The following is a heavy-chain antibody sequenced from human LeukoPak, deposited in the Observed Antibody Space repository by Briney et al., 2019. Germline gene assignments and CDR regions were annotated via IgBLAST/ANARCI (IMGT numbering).Heavy chain of an antibody. CDR2: ISYNGDSI. D-gene: IGHD3-10*01. CDR1: GFNFNEHA. Sequence: GGSLRLSCAASGFNFNEHAMHWVRHAPGKGLEWVSGISYNGDSIGYADSVRGRFTISRDSAKNSLYLQVNSLRSDDTALYYCAKDILHYGSALFDYWGQGILVSVSS. CDR3: AKDILHYGSALFDY. J-gene: IGHJ4*02. V-gene: IGHV3-9*01.